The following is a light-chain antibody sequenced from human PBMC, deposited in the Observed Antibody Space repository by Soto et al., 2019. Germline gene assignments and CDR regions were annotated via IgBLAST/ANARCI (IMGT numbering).Light chain of an antibody. J-gene: IGLJ2*01. Sequence: QSALTQPASVSGSPGQSITISCTGTSSDVGAYNYVSWYQQHPGKAPKLMIYDVSNRPSGVSNRFSGSKSGNTASLTISGLQAEDEADYYCISYSSSSTLEVFGGGTKLTVL. CDR2: DVS. CDR3: ISYSSSSTLEV. V-gene: IGLV2-14*01. CDR1: SSDVGAYNY.